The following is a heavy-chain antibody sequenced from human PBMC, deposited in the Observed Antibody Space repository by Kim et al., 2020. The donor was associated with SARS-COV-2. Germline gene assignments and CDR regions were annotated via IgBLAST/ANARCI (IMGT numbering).Heavy chain of an antibody. CDR2: VLYDGSKQ. CDR3: AKASMVVSSTLFGDP. V-gene: IGHV3-30*18. CDR1: GCTFSNYG. D-gene: IGHD2-8*02. J-gene: IGHJ5*02. Sequence: GGSLRLSCSASGCTFSNYGMHWVRQAPGKGLEWVGVVLYDGSKQYYADSLKGRFTISRDNSKNTLYLQISSLRADDTAVYYCAKASMVVSSTLFGDPWGKVTGVTVPS.